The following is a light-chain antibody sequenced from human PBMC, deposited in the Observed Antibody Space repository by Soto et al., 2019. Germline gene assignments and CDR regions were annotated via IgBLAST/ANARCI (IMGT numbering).Light chain of an antibody. V-gene: IGLV2-14*01. CDR1: SSDVGGYKY. Sequence: QSALTQPASVSGSPGQSITISCTGTSSDVGGYKYVSWYQQHPNKAPKLMIYDVSDRPSGVSNRFSGSKSGNTASLTISGFQAEDEADYYCSSYAGSSTRYVFGTGTKLTVL. CDR2: DVS. J-gene: IGLJ1*01. CDR3: SSYAGSSTRYV.